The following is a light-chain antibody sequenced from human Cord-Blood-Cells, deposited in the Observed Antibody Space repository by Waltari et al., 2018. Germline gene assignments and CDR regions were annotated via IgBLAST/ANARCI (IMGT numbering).Light chain of an antibody. J-gene: IGKJ1*01. CDR2: AAS. V-gene: IGKV1-39*01. CDR1: QSISSY. Sequence: DIQMTQSPSSLSASVGDRVTITCRASQSISSYLNWYQQKPGKAPKLLIYAASSLQSGVPSRCSGSGSGTDFTLTISSLQPEDFATYYCQRSYSTPRTFGRGTKVEIK. CDR3: QRSYSTPRT.